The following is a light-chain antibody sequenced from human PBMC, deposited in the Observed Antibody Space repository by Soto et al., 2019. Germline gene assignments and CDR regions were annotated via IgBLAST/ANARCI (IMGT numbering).Light chain of an antibody. CDR3: QQYDTSPRT. Sequence: EIVLTQSPGTLSLSPGERATLSCRASQSVSTNFLAWYQQKPGQPPRLLIYGASSRATAIPDRFSGTGSGTDFTLTIGRLEPEDFAVYYCQQYDTSPRTFGQGSRLEL. CDR2: GAS. J-gene: IGKJ2*01. V-gene: IGKV3-20*01. CDR1: QSVSTNF.